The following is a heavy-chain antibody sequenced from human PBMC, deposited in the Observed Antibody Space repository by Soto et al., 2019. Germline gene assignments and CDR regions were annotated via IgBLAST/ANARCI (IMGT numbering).Heavy chain of an antibody. J-gene: IGHJ5*02. D-gene: IGHD2-15*01. CDR1: GGSISSGDYY. V-gene: IGHV4-30-4*01. Sequence: QVQLQESGPGPVKPSQTLSLSCSVSGGSISSGDYYWSWIRQPPGKGLEWIGYIYYTGSTYYNPSRKSRVTISVETSKTQFSRNLSSVTAADTAVYYCARVGYCSGDTCYLAWFDPWGRGTQVTVSS. CDR2: IYYTGST. CDR3: ARVGYCSGDTCYLAWFDP.